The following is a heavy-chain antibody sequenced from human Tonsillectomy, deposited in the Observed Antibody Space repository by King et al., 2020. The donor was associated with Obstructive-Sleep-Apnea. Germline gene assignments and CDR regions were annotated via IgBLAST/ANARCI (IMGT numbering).Heavy chain of an antibody. V-gene: IGHV1-18*01. CDR1: GYTFTNYG. CDR2: ISAYNGNT. J-gene: IGHJ6*02. CDR3: ARVGGGYNLDFYYGMDV. Sequence: VQLVESGAEVKKPGASVKVSCKASGYTFTNYGITWVRQAPGQGPEWMGWISAYNGNTNYAQKLQGRVTMTTDTSTSTAYMELRSLRSDDPAVYYWARVGGGYNLDFYYGMDVWGQGTTVTVSS. D-gene: IGHD5-24*01.